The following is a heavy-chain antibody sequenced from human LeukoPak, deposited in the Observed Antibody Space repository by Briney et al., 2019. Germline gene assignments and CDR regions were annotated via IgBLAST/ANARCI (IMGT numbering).Heavy chain of an antibody. CDR2: ISGSGGST. V-gene: IGHV3-23*01. J-gene: IGHJ4*02. D-gene: IGHD1-1*01. CDR3: ARRTGAVDY. CDR1: GFTFSSYA. Sequence: GGSLRLSCAPPGFTFSSYAMSWVRQAPGGGREWVSAISGSGGSTYYADSVKGRFTISRDNSKNTLYLQMNSLRAEDTAVYYCARRTGAVDYWGQGTLVTVSS.